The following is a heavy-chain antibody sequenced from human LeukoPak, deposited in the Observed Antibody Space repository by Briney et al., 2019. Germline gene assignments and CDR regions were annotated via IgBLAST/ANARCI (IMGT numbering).Heavy chain of an antibody. CDR1: GFTFSSSW. CDR2: ITRDGSST. CDR3: ARDPGYESWSPFWGGMDV. J-gene: IGHJ6*03. Sequence: GGSLRLSCAASGFTFSSSWMHWVRQAPGKGLVWVSRITRDGSSTTYADSVKGRFTTSRDNAKNTLYLQMDSLRDDDTAVYYCARDPGYESWSPFWGGMDVWGNGTTVIVS. V-gene: IGHV3-74*01. D-gene: IGHD3-16*01.